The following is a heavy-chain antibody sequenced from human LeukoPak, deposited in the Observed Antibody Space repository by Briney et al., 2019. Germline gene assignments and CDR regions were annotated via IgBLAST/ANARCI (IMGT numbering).Heavy chain of an antibody. CDR2: INWNGGST. Sequence: GGSLRLSCAASGFTFDDYGMSCVRQAPGKGLEWVSGINWNGGSTGYADPVKGRFTISRDNAKNSLYLQMNSLGAEDTALYYCAKGLLWFGELSGRFDPWGQGTLVTVSS. D-gene: IGHD3-10*01. V-gene: IGHV3-20*04. J-gene: IGHJ5*02. CDR3: AKGLLWFGELSGRFDP. CDR1: GFTFDDYG.